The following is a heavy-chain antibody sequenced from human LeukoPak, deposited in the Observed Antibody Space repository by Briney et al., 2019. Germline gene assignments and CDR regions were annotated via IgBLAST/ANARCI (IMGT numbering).Heavy chain of an antibody. CDR2: INPNSGGT. CDR3: ARAQWTYYYDSSGYYHEDY. J-gene: IGHJ4*02. V-gene: IGHV1-2*02. CDR1: GYTFTGYY. Sequence: ASVKVSCKASGYTFTGYYMHWVRQAPGQGLEWMGWINPNSGGTNYAQKFQGRFTMTRDTSISTAYMELSRLRSDDTAVYYCARAQWTYYYDSSGYYHEDYWGQGTLVTVSS. D-gene: IGHD3-22*01.